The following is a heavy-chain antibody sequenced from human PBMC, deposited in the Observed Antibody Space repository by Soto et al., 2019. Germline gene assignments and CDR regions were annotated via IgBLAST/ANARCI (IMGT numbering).Heavy chain of an antibody. J-gene: IGHJ3*02. CDR3: AHSIVVPGVFDIWGQAVAGAFAI. CDR1: GFSLTTSGVG. D-gene: IGHD6-19*01. V-gene: IGHV2-5*02. CDR2: IFWDDHK. Sequence: QITLKESGPTLVTPTQTLTLTCTFSGFSLTTSGVGVGWIRQPPGKALEWLALIFWDDHKRFSPSLETRLTITKDTSKDPVVLTMITMGPVDTATYYCAHSIVVPGVFDIWGQAVAGAFAIWGRGTMVTVS.